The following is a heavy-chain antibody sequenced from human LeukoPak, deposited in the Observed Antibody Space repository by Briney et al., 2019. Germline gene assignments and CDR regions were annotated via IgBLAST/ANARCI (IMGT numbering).Heavy chain of an antibody. V-gene: IGHV4-59*01. CDR1: GVSIRGYY. CDR2: IYSSGST. J-gene: IGHJ6*03. Sequence: SETLSLTCNVSGVSIRGYYWSWIRQPPGKGLEWIGYIYSSGSTNYNPSLKSRVTMSVDTSKNQFSLKVSSVTAADRAVYYCARVFDSGSQAYFYYMDVWGKGTTVTISS. CDR3: ARVFDSGSQAYFYYMDV. D-gene: IGHD3-10*01.